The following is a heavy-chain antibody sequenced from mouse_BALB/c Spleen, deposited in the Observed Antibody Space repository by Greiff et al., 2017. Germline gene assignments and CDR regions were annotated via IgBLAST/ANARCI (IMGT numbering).Heavy chain of an antibody. J-gene: IGHJ2*01. V-gene: IGHV3-6*02. CDR2: ISYDGSN. CDR1: GYSITSVYY. D-gene: IGHD2-1*01. Sequence: VQLQQSGPGLVKPSQSLSLTCSVTGYSITSVYYWNWIRQFPGNKLEWMGYISYDGSNNYNPSLKNRISITRDTSKNQFFLKLNSVTTEDTATYYCARAFYGNPFDYWGQGTTLTVSS. CDR3: ARAFYGNPFDY.